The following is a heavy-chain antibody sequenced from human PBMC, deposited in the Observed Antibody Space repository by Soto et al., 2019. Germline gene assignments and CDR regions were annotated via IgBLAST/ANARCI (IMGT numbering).Heavy chain of an antibody. V-gene: IGHV4-31*03. CDR1: GGSVSSAGYY. CDR3: ARTPSDVLVVAAAIRDIRWFDP. J-gene: IGHJ5*02. CDR2: IYYSGST. Sequence: TLSLTCTVSGGSVSSAGYYWVWIRQHPGKGLEWIGYIYYSGSTHYNPSLKSRVTISVDTSKNQFSLNLSSVTAADTAVYYCARTPSDVLVVAAAIRDIRWFDPWGQGTLVTVSS. D-gene: IGHD2-15*01.